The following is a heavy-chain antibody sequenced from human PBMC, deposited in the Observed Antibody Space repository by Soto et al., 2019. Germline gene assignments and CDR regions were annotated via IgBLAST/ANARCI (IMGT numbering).Heavy chain of an antibody. V-gene: IGHV3-48*03. CDR1: GFTFSGYE. CDR3: AREGSGGKLANTYDY. Sequence: GGSLRLSCAASGFTFSGYEMNWVRQAPGKGLEWVSYISSSGSIIYYADSVRGRFTISRDNAQSSLSLQMYSLRADDTAVYYFAREGSGGKLANTYDYWAEGILVTVS. J-gene: IGHJ4*02. D-gene: IGHD2-8*02. CDR2: ISSSGSII.